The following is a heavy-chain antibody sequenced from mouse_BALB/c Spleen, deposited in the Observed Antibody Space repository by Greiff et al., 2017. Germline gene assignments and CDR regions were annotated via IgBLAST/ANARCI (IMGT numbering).Heavy chain of an antibody. CDR3: ARHEDYYGSRLAWFAY. Sequence: DVQLVESGGGLVQPGGSLKLSCAASGFTFSSYTMSWVRQTPEKRLEWVAYISNGGGSTYYPDTVKGRFTISRDNAKNTLYLQMSSLKSEDTAMYYCARHEDYYGSRLAWFAYWGQGTLVTVSA. CDR2: ISNGGGST. V-gene: IGHV5-12-2*01. CDR1: GFTFSSYT. J-gene: IGHJ3*01. D-gene: IGHD1-1*01.